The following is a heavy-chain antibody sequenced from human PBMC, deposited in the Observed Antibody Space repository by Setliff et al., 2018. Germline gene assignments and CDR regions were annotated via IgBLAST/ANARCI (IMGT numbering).Heavy chain of an antibody. CDR3: ARDQWVRSPPLYFSYSMDV. CDR2: ISTSGNT. V-gene: IGHV4-4*07. J-gene: IGHJ6*02. D-gene: IGHD5-12*01. Sequence: PSETLSLTCTASGGSIINSYYWSWIRQPAGKGLEWIGRISTSGNTNYNPSLKSRVTVSLDTSKNQFSLKLTSMTAADTAVYYCARDQWVRSPPLYFSYSMDVWGQGTTVTVSS. CDR1: GGSIINSYY.